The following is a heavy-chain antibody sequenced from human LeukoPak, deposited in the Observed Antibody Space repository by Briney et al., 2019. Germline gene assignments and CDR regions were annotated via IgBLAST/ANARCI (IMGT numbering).Heavy chain of an antibody. CDR2: ISGSGGST. D-gene: IGHD2-8*02. CDR1: GFTFSSYG. J-gene: IGHJ4*02. Sequence: GGSLRLSCAASGFTFSSYGMSWVRQAPGKGLEWVSAISGSGGSTYYADSVRGRFTISRDNSKNTLYLQMNSLRAEDTAIYYCATYRQVLLPFESWGQGTLVTVSS. V-gene: IGHV3-23*01. CDR3: ATYRQVLLPFES.